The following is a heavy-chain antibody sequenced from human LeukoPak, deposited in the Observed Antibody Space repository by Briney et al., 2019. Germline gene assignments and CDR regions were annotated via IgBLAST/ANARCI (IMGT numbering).Heavy chain of an antibody. Sequence: SETLSLTCAVYGGSFSGYYWSWIRQPPGKGLEWIGEINHSGSTNYNPSLKSRVTISVDTSKNQFSLKLSSVTAADTAVYYCARRSSGWYRSGRVDYWGQGTLVTVSS. CDR1: GGSFSGYY. V-gene: IGHV4-34*01. D-gene: IGHD6-19*01. CDR3: ARRSSGWYRSGRVDY. J-gene: IGHJ4*02. CDR2: INHSGST.